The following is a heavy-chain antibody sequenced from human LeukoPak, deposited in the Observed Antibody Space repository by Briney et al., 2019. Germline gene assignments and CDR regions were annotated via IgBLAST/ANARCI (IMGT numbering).Heavy chain of an antibody. V-gene: IGHV4-31*03. CDR1: GGSVSSGGYY. CDR3: ARVGSYAGSGYYSHNWFDP. J-gene: IGHJ5*02. Sequence: SQTLSLTCTVSGGSVSSGGYYWTWIRQHPGTGLEFIGYILYSGSTYYNPSLKSRVTISLDTSNNQFSLKLSSVTAADTAVYYCARVGSYAGSGYYSHNWFDPWGQGTLVTVSS. CDR2: ILYSGST. D-gene: IGHD3-22*01.